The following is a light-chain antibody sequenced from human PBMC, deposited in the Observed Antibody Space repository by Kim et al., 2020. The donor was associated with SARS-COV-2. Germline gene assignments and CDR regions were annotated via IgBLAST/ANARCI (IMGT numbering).Light chain of an antibody. J-gene: IGLJ2*01. CDR2: QDT. Sequence: SYELTHPPSVSVSPGQTASITCSGDRLGNKYVCWYQQKPGQSPVVVIYQDTQRPSGIPERFSGSNSGNTATLTISGTQAMDEADYYCQAWDSTTTVFGGG. CDR1: RLGNKY. V-gene: IGLV3-1*01. CDR3: QAWDSTTTV.